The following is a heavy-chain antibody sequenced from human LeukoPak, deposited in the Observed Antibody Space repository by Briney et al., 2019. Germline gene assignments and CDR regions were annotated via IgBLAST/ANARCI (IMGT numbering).Heavy chain of an antibody. Sequence: EASVKVSCKASGYTFTGYYMHWVRQAPGQGLEWMGRINPKSGDTNYAQKFQGRVTMTRDTSISTAYMDLSSLISDDTAVYYCAREGHLSHFDFWGQGTLVTVSS. CDR2: INPKSGDT. V-gene: IGHV1-2*02. CDR1: GYTFTGYY. J-gene: IGHJ4*02. CDR3: AREGHLSHFDF.